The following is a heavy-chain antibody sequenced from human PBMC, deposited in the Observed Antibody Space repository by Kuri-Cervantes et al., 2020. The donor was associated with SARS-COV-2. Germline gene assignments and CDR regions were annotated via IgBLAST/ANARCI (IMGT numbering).Heavy chain of an antibody. D-gene: IGHD2-15*01. CDR1: GYTFTGYY. J-gene: IGHJ4*02. V-gene: IGHV1-2*02. CDR2: INPNGGGT. Sequence: ASVKVSCKASGYTFTGYYMHWVRQAPGQGLEWMGWINPNGGGTNYAQKFQGRVTMTRDTSISTAYMELSRLRSDDTAVYYCATPRYCSGGSCYGLFDYWGQGTLVTVSS. CDR3: ATPRYCSGGSCYGLFDY.